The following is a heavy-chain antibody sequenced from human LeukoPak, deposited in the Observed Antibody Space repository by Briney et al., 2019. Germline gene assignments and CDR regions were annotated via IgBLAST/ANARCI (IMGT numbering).Heavy chain of an antibody. D-gene: IGHD6-19*01. V-gene: IGHV3-48*03. CDR3: ARVQFQWFDP. J-gene: IGHJ5*02. CDR2: ISGSGSKS. CDR1: GFTFSSFD. Sequence: GGSLRLSCTPSGFTFSSFDMNWVRQAPGKGLEWVSHISGSGSKSYYADSVKGRFSIPRDNARNLLSLQMNSLRGEDTAVYYCARVQFQWFDPWGPGTLVTVSS.